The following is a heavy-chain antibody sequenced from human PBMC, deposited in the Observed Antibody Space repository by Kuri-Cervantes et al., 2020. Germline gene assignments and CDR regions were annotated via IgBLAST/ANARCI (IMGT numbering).Heavy chain of an antibody. CDR2: IYTSGST. CDR1: GGSISSGSYY. Sequence: SETLSLTCTVSGGSISSGSYYWSWIRQPAGKGLEWIGRIYTSGSTNYNPSLKSRVTISVDTSKNQFSLKLSSVTAADTAVYYCARLGTAPSFWSGYYTDYGMDVWGQGTTVTVSS. CDR3: ARLGTAPSFWSGYYTDYGMDV. J-gene: IGHJ6*02. D-gene: IGHD3-3*01. V-gene: IGHV4-61*02.